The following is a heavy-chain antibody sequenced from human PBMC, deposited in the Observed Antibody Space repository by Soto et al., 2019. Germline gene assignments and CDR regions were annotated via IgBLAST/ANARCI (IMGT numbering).Heavy chain of an antibody. CDR1: GDSISSYY. CDR2: IYYSGST. J-gene: IGHJ6*02. Sequence: SPTLSLTCTVSGDSISSYYWSWIRQPPGKGLEWIGYIYYSGSTNYNPSLKSRVTISVDTSKNQFSLKLSSVTAAGTAGCYCARGSTRSTVFGVLRDYGMDVWGQGTTDTVSS. D-gene: IGHD3-3*01. CDR3: ARGSTRSTVFGVLRDYGMDV. V-gene: IGHV4-59*01.